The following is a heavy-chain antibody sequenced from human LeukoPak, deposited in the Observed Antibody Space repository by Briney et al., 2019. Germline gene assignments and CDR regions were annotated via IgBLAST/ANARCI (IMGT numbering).Heavy chain of an antibody. V-gene: IGHV3-64*02. D-gene: IGHD6-13*01. CDR2: ISNNGGST. J-gene: IGHJ4*02. CDR1: GFTFSSYA. Sequence: AGSVRLSCAASGFTFSSYAMHWVRQAPGKGLEYVSGISNNGGSTYYADSVKGRFTISRDNSKNTLYLQMGSLRAEDMAVYYCARARGYSSSWTGYYFDYWGQGTLVTVSS. CDR3: ARARGYSSSWTGYYFDY.